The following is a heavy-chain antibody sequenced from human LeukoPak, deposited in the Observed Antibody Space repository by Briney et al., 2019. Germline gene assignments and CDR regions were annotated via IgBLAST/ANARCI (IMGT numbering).Heavy chain of an antibody. CDR3: ARDLEMERNRWNYFEP. V-gene: IGHV4-59*01. D-gene: IGHD1-26*01. Sequence: SETLSLTCTVSDGSIRNFFWSWIRQPPGKGLEWIGSMHYSGDTKYSPSLRSRVSLSIDTSLHQFSLTLSSVTAADTAVYYCARDLEMERNRWNYFEPWGLGTLVTVSS. J-gene: IGHJ4*02. CDR1: DGSIRNFF. CDR2: MHYSGDT.